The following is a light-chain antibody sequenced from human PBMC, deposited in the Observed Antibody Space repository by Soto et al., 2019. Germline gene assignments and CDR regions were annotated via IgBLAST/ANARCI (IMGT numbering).Light chain of an antibody. CDR2: DVY. CDR1: SSDVGRYTY. Sequence: QSVLTQPASVSGSPGLSITISCAGTSSDVGRYTYVSWYQQHPGKAPKLIIYDVYNRPSGVSTRFSGSKSGNTASLTISGLQAEDEADYYCTSYTSTSTPYVFGGGTKVTVL. J-gene: IGLJ1*01. CDR3: TSYTSTSTPYV. V-gene: IGLV2-14*01.